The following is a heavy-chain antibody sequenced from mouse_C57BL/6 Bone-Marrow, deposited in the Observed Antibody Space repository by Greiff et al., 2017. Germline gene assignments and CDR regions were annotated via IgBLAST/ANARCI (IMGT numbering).Heavy chain of an antibody. D-gene: IGHD2-1*01. J-gene: IGHJ4*01. CDR3: ERDGYYGNKPYYAMDD. CDR2: ISDGGSYT. CDR1: GFTFSSYA. V-gene: IGHV5-4*01. Sequence: VMLVESGGGLVKPGGSLKLSCAASGFTFSSYAMSWVRQTPEQRLAWVATISDGGSYTYYPDNVKGRFTISRDNAKNNLYLQMSHLKSEDTAMYYCERDGYYGNKPYYAMDDWGQGTSGTVSS.